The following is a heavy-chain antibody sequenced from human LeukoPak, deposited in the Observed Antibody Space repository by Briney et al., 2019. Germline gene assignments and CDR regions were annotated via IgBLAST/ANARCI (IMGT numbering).Heavy chain of an antibody. Sequence: SQTLSLTCTVSGGSISSGSYYWSWIRQPAGKGLEWIGRIYASGSTDYNPSLKSRVTMSVDTSKNQFSLKLNSVTAADTAVYYCARFRDYKEAFDIWGQGTMVTVSS. CDR3: ARFRDYKEAFDI. CDR1: GGSISSGSYY. D-gene: IGHD3-10*01. J-gene: IGHJ3*02. CDR2: IYASGST. V-gene: IGHV4-61*02.